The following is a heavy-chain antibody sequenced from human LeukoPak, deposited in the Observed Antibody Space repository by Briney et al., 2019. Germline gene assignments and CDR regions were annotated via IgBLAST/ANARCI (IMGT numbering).Heavy chain of an antibody. CDR1: GYTFTSYG. CDR2: ISAYNGNT. Sequence: ASVTVSCKASGYTFTSYGISWVRQAPGQGLEWVGWISAYNGNTNYAQKLQGRVTMTTDTSTSTAYMELRSLRSDDTAVYYCARIEAIAAAGMYYYYGMDVWGQGTTVTVSS. V-gene: IGHV1-18*01. CDR3: ARIEAIAAAGMYYYYGMDV. J-gene: IGHJ6*02. D-gene: IGHD6-13*01.